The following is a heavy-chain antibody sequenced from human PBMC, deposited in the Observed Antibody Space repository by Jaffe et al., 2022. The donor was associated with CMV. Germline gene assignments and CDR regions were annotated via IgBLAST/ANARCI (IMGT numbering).Heavy chain of an antibody. J-gene: IGHJ4*02. V-gene: IGHV1-46*01. CDR1: GYTFTSYY. D-gene: IGHD3-22*01. CDR2: INPSGGST. CDR3: ASEPEVYDSSGYYDY. Sequence: QVQLVQSGAEVKKPGASVKVSCKASGYTFTSYYMHWVRQAPGQGLEWMGIINPSGGSTSYAQKFQGRVTMTRDTSTSTVYMELSSLRSEDTAVYYCASEPEVYDSSGYYDYWGQGTLVTVSS.